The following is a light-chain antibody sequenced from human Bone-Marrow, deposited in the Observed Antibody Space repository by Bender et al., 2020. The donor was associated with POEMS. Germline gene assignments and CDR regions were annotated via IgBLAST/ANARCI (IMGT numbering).Light chain of an antibody. CDR3: CTYAGSRASVV. J-gene: IGLJ2*01. Sequence: QSALTQPASVSGSPGQSIAISCTGSSSDVAAYNNVSWYQHHPGNAPKLMIYYVTNRPSGVSDRFSGSKSGNTASLTISGLQAEDEADYYCCTYAGSRASVVFGGGTKLTVL. V-gene: IGLV2-23*02. CDR2: YVT. CDR1: SSDVAAYNN.